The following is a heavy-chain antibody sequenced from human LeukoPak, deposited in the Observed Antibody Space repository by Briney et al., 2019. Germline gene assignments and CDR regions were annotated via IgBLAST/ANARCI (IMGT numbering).Heavy chain of an antibody. CDR2: IYYSGST. CDR1: GGSISSGDYY. Sequence: PSQTLSLTCTVSGGSISSGDYYWRWLRQPPGKGLEWIGYIYYSGSTYYNPSLKSRVTISVDTSKNQFSLKLSSVTAADTAVYYCAREVSGSPISFDYWGQGTLVTVSS. J-gene: IGHJ4*02. V-gene: IGHV4-30-4*01. D-gene: IGHD3-10*01. CDR3: AREVSGSPISFDY.